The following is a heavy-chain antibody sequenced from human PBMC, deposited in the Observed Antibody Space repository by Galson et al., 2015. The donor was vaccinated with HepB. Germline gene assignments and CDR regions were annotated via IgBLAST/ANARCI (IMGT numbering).Heavy chain of an antibody. D-gene: IGHD5-18*01. Sequence: SLRLSCAASGFTFDDYGMSWVRQAPGKGLEWVSGINWNGGSTGYADSVKGRFTISRDNAKNSLYLQMNSLRAEDTALYYCARTKWIQLKNWFDPWGQGTLVTVSS. J-gene: IGHJ5*02. CDR3: ARTKWIQLKNWFDP. V-gene: IGHV3-20*04. CDR1: GFTFDDYG. CDR2: INWNGGST.